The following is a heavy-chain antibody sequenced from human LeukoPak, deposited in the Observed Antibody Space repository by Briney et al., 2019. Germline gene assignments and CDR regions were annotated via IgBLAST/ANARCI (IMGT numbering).Heavy chain of an antibody. D-gene: IGHD2-15*01. CDR2: ISSSTSTI. CDR1: GFTFSTYS. V-gene: IGHV3-48*01. J-gene: IGHJ4*02. Sequence: GSLRLSCTASGFTFSTYSMNWVRQAPGKGLEWVSYISSSTSTIYYADSVKGRFTISRDNAKNSLYLQMNSLRAEDTAVYYCARSYSDYFDYWGQGTLVTVSS. CDR3: ARSYSDYFDY.